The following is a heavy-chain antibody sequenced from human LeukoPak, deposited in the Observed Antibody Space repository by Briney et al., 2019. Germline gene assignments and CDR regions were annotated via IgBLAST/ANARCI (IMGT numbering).Heavy chain of an antibody. CDR3: ARLYSSVGYFDY. V-gene: IGHV4-34*01. Sequence: SETLSLTCAVYGGSFSDYYWSWIRQPPGKGLEWIGEINHSGSTNYNPSLKSRVTISVDTSKNQFSLKLSSVTAADTAVYYCARLYSSVGYFDYWGQGTLVTVSS. CDR2: INHSGST. CDR1: GGSFSDYY. J-gene: IGHJ4*02. D-gene: IGHD6-19*01.